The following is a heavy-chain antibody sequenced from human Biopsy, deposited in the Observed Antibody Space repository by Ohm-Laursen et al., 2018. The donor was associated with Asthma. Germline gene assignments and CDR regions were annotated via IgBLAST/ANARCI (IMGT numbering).Heavy chain of an antibody. CDR1: GFTFSNYG. Sequence: SLRLSCTASGFTFSNYGMHWVRQAPGKGLEWVAVISFDGSNKDYTDSVKGRFTISRDNSRNTLHLQMNSLRAEDTAVYYCAKDVFPGWELRRGPDYWGQGTLVTVSS. CDR3: AKDVFPGWELRRGPDY. D-gene: IGHD1-26*01. J-gene: IGHJ4*02. V-gene: IGHV3-30*18. CDR2: ISFDGSNK.